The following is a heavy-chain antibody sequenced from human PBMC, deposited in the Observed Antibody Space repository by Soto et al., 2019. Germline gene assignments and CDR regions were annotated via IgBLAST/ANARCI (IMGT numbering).Heavy chain of an antibody. J-gene: IGHJ6*02. CDR1: GGSISSGGYY. D-gene: IGHD3-3*02. Sequence: PSETLSLTCTVSGGSISSGGYYWSWIRQHPGKGLEWIGYIYYSGSTYYNPSLKSRVTISVDTSKNQFSLKLSSVTAADTAVYYCARVGFLEWLTGYGMDVWGQGTTVTVSS. CDR3: ARVGFLEWLTGYGMDV. V-gene: IGHV4-31*03. CDR2: IYYSGST.